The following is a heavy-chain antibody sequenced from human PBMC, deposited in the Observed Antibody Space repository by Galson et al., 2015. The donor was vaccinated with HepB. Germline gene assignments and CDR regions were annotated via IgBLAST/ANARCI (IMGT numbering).Heavy chain of an antibody. Sequence: SVKVSCKASGYTFTGYYMHWVRQAPGQGLEWMGWINPNSGGTNYAQKFQGWVTMTRDTSISTAYMELSRLRSDDTAVYYCARDSSSSGDAFDIWGQGTMVTVSS. CDR1: GYTFTGYY. CDR3: ARDSSSSGDAFDI. J-gene: IGHJ3*02. V-gene: IGHV1-2*04. D-gene: IGHD6-6*01. CDR2: INPNSGGT.